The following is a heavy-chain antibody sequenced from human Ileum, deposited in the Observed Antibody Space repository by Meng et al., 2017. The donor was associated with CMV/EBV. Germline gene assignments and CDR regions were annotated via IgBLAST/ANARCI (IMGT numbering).Heavy chain of an antibody. V-gene: IGHV3-30*04. D-gene: IGHD2-2*01. CDR2: ISHDGKNN. J-gene: IGHJ4*02. CDR3: ARPPARMLDY. Sequence: GGSLRLSCAASGFSFSTYAMHWVRQAPGKGLEWAALISHDGKNNYYADSVKGRFTISRDNAKNLLYLQMNILRAEDTAVYYCARPPARMLDYWGRGTLVTVSS. CDR1: GFSFSTYA.